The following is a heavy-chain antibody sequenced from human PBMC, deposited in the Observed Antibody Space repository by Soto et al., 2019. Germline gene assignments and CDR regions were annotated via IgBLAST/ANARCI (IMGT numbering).Heavy chain of an antibody. J-gene: IGHJ4*02. D-gene: IGHD3-22*01. V-gene: IGHV3-23*01. Sequence: GSLRLSCAASGFTFSSYAMSWVRQAPGKGLEWVSAISGSGGSTYYADSVKGRFTISRDNSKNTLYLQMNSLRAEDTAVYYCAKDLDYYDSSGLIDYWGQGTLVTVSS. CDR2: ISGSGGST. CDR1: GFTFSSYA. CDR3: AKDLDYYDSSGLIDY.